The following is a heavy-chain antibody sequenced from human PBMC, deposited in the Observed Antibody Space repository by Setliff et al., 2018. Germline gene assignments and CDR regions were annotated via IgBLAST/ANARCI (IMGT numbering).Heavy chain of an antibody. CDR1: GYTFTSYA. CDR2: INTNTGSP. J-gene: IGHJ6*03. CDR3: ARDNRGYAWDYYYYMDV. Sequence: ASVKVSCKASGYTFTSYAMNWVRQAPGQGLEWMGWINTNTGSPTYAQGFTGRFVFSSDTSVSTAYLQISSLKAEDTAVYYCARDNRGYAWDYYYYMDVWGKGTTVTVSS. D-gene: IGHD2-15*01. V-gene: IGHV7-4-1*02.